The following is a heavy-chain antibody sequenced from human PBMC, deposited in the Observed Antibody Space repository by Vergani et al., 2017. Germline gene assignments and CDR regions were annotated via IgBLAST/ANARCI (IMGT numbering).Heavy chain of an antibody. D-gene: IGHD1-1*01. CDR2: IWYDGSNK. J-gene: IGHJ5*01. Sequence: QVQLVESAGGVVQPGGSLRLSCVASGFTFSSHGMHWVRQAPGKGLEWVAVIWYDGSNKYYGDSVKGRFTISRDNSKNTLYLQMNSLRVEDTAVYYCARWGNEKRLDSWGQGTLVTVSS. CDR3: ARWGNEKRLDS. V-gene: IGHV3-33*01. CDR1: GFTFSSHG.